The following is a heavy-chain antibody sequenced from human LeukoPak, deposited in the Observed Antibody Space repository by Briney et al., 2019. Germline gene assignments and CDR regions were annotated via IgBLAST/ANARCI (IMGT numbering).Heavy chain of an antibody. D-gene: IGHD6-19*01. V-gene: IGHV3-7*01. J-gene: IGHJ6*03. Sequence: PGGSLRLSCAASGFTFSSYWMSWVRQAPGKGLEWVANIKQDGSEKYYVDSVKGRFTISRDNAKNSLYLQMNSLRAEDTAVYYCARDRSVAGFYYYYYMDVWGKGTTVTVSS. CDR3: ARDRSVAGFYYYYYMDV. CDR1: GFTFSSYW. CDR2: IKQDGSEK.